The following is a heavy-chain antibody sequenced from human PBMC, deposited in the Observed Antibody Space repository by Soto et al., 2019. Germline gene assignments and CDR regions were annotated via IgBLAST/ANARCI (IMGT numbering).Heavy chain of an antibody. V-gene: IGHV4-4*07. Sequence: SETLSLTCTVSGGSISSYYWSWIRQPAGKGLEWIGRIYTSGSTNYNPSLKGRVTMSVDTSKNQFSLRLSSVTAADTAVYYCARGNDYGDLFDYWGQGTLVTVSS. CDR3: ARGNDYGDLFDY. CDR2: IYTSGST. D-gene: IGHD4-17*01. J-gene: IGHJ4*02. CDR1: GGSISSYY.